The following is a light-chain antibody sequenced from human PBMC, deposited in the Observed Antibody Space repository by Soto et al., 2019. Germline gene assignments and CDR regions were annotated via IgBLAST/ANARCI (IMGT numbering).Light chain of an antibody. J-gene: IGKJ3*01. Sequence: DIQLTQSPSFLSASVGDRVTITCRASQDITYYLAWYQQKPGKATKLLIFGASTLQSGVPSRFSGSGSGTEFTLTISSLQPEDFATYYCQQLNIYSMFTFGPGTKVDI. V-gene: IGKV1-9*01. CDR1: QDITYY. CDR3: QQLNIYSMFT. CDR2: GAS.